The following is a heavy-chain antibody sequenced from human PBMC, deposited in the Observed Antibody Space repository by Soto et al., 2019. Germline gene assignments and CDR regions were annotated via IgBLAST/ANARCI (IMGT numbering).Heavy chain of an antibody. CDR1: GGSISSYY. CDR2: IYYSGST. Sequence: QVQLQESGPGLVKPSETLSLTCTVSGGSISSYYWSWIRQPPGKGLEWIGYIYYSGSTNYNPTLKSRVTITVDTSKSQWALKLSFVTAADTAVYYCARRYGYYFDYWGQGTLVTVSS. CDR3: ARRYGYYFDY. V-gene: IGHV4-59*08. D-gene: IGHD4-17*01. J-gene: IGHJ4*02.